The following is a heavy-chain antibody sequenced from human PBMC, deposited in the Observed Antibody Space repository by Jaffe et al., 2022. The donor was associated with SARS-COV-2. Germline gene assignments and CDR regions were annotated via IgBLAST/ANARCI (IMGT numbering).Heavy chain of an antibody. CDR3: TTFYCSSTSCYFYYYYYMDV. V-gene: IGHV3-15*01. CDR2: IKSKTDGGTT. D-gene: IGHD2-2*01. Sequence: EVQLVESGGGLVKPGGSLRLSCAASGFTFSNAWMSWVRQAPGKGLEWVGRIKSKTDGGTTDYAAPVKGRFTISRDDSKNTLYLQMNSLKTEDTAVYYCTTFYCSSTSCYFYYYYYMDVWGKGTTVTVSS. J-gene: IGHJ6*03. CDR1: GFTFSNAW.